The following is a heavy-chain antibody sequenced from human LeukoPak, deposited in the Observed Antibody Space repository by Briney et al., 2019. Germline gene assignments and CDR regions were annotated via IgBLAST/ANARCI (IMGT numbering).Heavy chain of an antibody. CDR1: GGSTSSYY. CDR2: IYYSGST. Sequence: SETLSLTCTVSGGSTSSYYWSWIRQPPGKGLEWIGYIYYSGSTNYNPSLKSRVTISVDTSKSQFSLKLSSVTAADTAVYYCARRGRDGYNFDYWGQGTLVTVSS. V-gene: IGHV4-59*08. D-gene: IGHD5-24*01. CDR3: ARRGRDGYNFDY. J-gene: IGHJ4*02.